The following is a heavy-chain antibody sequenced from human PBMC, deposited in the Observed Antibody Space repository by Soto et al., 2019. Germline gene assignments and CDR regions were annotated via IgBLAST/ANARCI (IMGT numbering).Heavy chain of an antibody. CDR2: IIPIFGTA. V-gene: IGHV1-69*13. CDR1: GGTFSSYA. J-gene: IGHJ6*02. CDR3: ARALSDPPYYYGMDV. Sequence: ASVKVSCKASGGTFSSYAIIWVRQAPGQGLEWMGGIIPIFGTANYAQKFQGRVTITADESTSTAYMELSSLRSEDTAVYYCARALSDPPYYYGMDVWGQGTTVTVSS.